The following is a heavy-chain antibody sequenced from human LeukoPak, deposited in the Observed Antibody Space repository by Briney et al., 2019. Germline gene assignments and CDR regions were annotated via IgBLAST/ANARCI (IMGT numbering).Heavy chain of an antibody. J-gene: IGHJ3*02. D-gene: IGHD3-22*01. CDR2: ISAYNGNT. CDR1: GYTFTSYG. V-gene: IGHV1-18*01. CDR3: AREGYYDSSGYSSEKLGAFDI. Sequence: GASVKVSCKASGYTFTSYGISWVRQAPGQGLEWMGWISAYNGNTNYAQKLQGRVTMTTDTSTSTAYMELRSLRSDDTAVYYCAREGYYDSSGYSSEKLGAFDIWGQGTMVTVSS.